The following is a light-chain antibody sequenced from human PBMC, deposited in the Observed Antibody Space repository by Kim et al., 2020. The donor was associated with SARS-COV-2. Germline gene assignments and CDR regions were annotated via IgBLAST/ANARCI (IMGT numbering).Light chain of an antibody. CDR1: SSNIGSNT. J-gene: IGLJ1*01. CDR3: AAWSDSLNCFHV. Sequence: QSVLTQPPSASGTPGQRVTISCSGRSSNIGSNTVHWYQQLPGMAPKLLIYSNSQRPSGVPDRFSGSKSGTSASLAISGLQSEDEADYYCAAWSDSLNCFHVFGTGTKVTVL. V-gene: IGLV1-44*01. CDR2: SNS.